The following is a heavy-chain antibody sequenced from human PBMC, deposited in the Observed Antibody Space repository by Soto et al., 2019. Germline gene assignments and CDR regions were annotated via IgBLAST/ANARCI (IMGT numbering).Heavy chain of an antibody. V-gene: IGHV3-30*18. CDR2: ISYDGSNK. CDR3: AKDDYYYGMDV. CDR1: GFTFSSYG. J-gene: IGHJ6*02. Sequence: GGSLRLSCAASGFTFSSYGMHWVRQAPGKGLEWVAVISYDGSNKYYADSVKGRFTISRDNSKNTLYLQMNSLRAEDTAVYYWAKDDYYYGMDVWGQGTTVTVSS.